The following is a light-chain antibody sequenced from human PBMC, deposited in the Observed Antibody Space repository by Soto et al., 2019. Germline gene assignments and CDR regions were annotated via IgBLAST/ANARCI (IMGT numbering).Light chain of an antibody. CDR2: GAS. J-gene: IGKJ1*01. CDR1: QSISNN. CDR3: QHYNNWPPWM. V-gene: IGKV3-15*01. Sequence: EIVMTQSPATLSVSPGQRATLSCRASQSISNNLAWYQQKPGQAPRLLIYGASTRATGIPVRFSGSGSGTEFTLTISRLQSEDFAVYYCQHYNNWPPWMFGQGTKVDIK.